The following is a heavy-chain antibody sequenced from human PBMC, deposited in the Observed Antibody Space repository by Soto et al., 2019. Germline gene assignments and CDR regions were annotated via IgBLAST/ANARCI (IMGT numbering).Heavy chain of an antibody. CDR1: GYTFTGYY. CDR3: ARSSPGYCSSTSCYAYGMDV. D-gene: IGHD2-2*03. Sequence: ASVKVSCKASGYTFTGYYMHWVRQAPGQGLEWMGWINPNSGGTNYAQKFQGWVTMTRDTSISTAYMELSRLRSDDTAVYYCARSSPGYCSSTSCYAYGMDVWGQGTTVTVS. V-gene: IGHV1-2*04. CDR2: INPNSGGT. J-gene: IGHJ6*02.